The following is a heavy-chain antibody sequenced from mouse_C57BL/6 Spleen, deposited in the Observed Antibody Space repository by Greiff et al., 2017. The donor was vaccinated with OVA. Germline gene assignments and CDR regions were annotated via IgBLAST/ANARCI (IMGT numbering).Heavy chain of an antibody. Sequence: EVKLQQSGPGLVKPSQSLSLTCSVTGYSITSGYYWNWIRQFPGNKLEWMGYISYDGSNNYNPSLKNRISITRDTSKNQFFLKLNSVTTEDTATYYCAREDYGSSSWGQGTTLTVSS. CDR2: ISYDGSN. J-gene: IGHJ2*01. CDR3: AREDYGSSS. CDR1: GYSITSGYY. D-gene: IGHD1-1*01. V-gene: IGHV3-6*01.